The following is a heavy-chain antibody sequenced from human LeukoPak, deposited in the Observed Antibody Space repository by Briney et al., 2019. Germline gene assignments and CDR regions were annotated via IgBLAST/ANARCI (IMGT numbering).Heavy chain of an antibody. J-gene: IGHJ3*02. D-gene: IGHD3-10*01. Sequence: PSETLSLTCTVSGGSISSGSYYWSWIRQPAGKGLEWIGRIYTSGSTNYNPSLKSRVTISVDTSKNQFSLKLSSVTAADTAVYYCARYNKVRGVFDAFDIWGQGTMVTVSS. CDR1: GGSISSGSYY. CDR3: ARYNKVRGVFDAFDI. V-gene: IGHV4-61*02. CDR2: IYTSGST.